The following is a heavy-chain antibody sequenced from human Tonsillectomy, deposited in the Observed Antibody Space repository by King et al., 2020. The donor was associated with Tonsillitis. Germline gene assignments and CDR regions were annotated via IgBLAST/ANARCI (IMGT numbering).Heavy chain of an antibody. V-gene: IGHV3-21*01. CDR1: GFTFSSYS. Sequence: VQLVESGGGLVKPGGSLRLSCAASGFTFSSYSMNWVRQAPGKGLEWVSSISSSSSYIYYADSVKGRFTISRDNAKNSLYLQMNSLRAEDTAVYYCARDLNYYDSRGDYYFDYWGQGTLVTFSS. D-gene: IGHD3-22*01. J-gene: IGHJ4*02. CDR3: ARDLNYYDSRGDYYFDY. CDR2: ISSSSSYI.